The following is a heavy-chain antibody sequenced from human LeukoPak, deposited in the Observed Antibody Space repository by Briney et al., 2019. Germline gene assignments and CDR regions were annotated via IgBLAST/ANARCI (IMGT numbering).Heavy chain of an antibody. Sequence: GGSLRLSCAASGFTLSSYSMNWVRQAPGKRLEWVSSISSSSSYIYYADSVKGRFTISRDNAKNSLYLQMNSLRAEDTAVYYCARDYSGYDGAFDIWGQGTMVTVSS. D-gene: IGHD5-12*01. CDR1: GFTLSSYS. CDR3: ARDYSGYDGAFDI. J-gene: IGHJ3*02. CDR2: ISSSSSYI. V-gene: IGHV3-21*01.